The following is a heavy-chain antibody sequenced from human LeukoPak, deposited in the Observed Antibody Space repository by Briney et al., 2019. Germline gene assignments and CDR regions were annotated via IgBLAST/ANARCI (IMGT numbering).Heavy chain of an antibody. V-gene: IGHV3-74*01. D-gene: IGHD2-2*01. CDR2: IDDDGSST. CDR3: ARAYCTSTSCTLIDY. Sequence: GGSLRLSCAASGFTFSSYWMHWFRQAPGKGLVWVSRIDDDGSSTTYADSVKGRFTISRDNAKNTLYLQMNTLRADDTAVYYCARAYCTSTSCTLIDYWGQGTLVTVSS. CDR1: GFTFSSYW. J-gene: IGHJ4*02.